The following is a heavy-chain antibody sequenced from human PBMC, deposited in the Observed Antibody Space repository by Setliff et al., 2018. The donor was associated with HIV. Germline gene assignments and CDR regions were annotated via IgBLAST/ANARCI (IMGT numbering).Heavy chain of an antibody. CDR1: GYSISSGYY. CDR2: IHHSGSI. J-gene: IGHJ5*02. V-gene: IGHV4-38-2*01. CDR3: ARPRRVRSRAWYWFDI. D-gene: IGHD6-19*01. Sequence: PSETLSLTCPVSGYSISSGYYWGWIRQPPGRGLVWIGAIHHSGSIYYNPSLQSRVTISVASSKNQFSLNLFAVTAADTAVYYCARPRRVRSRAWYWFDIWGQGTLFTVSS.